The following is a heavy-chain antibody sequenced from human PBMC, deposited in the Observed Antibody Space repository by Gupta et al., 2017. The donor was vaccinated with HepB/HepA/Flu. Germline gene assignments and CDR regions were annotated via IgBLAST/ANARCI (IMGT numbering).Heavy chain of an antibody. CDR2: MNQYGSVI. V-gene: IGHV3-74*01. CDR1: GFTVSSYW. Sequence: EVQLAESGGGVVQPGGSLRLSCAASGFTVSSYWMHWVRQAPGKGLVWVSRMNQYGSVINYADSVKGRFTISRDNTKNALYLQMNSLRAEDTAIYFCSRDTFGPYDYWGQGTLVTVSS. J-gene: IGHJ4*02. D-gene: IGHD2/OR15-2a*01. CDR3: SRDTFGPYDY.